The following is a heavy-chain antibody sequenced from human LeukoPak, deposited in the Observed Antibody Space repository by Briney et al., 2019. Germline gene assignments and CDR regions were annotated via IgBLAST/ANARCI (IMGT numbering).Heavy chain of an antibody. Sequence: PGGSLRLSCAASGFTFSSYTMNWVRQAPGKGLEWVSGISGSGGSTYYADSVKGRFTISRDNSKNTVYLQMNSLRAEDTAVYYCAKDIAAIGTDAFDIWGQGTMVTVSS. CDR3: AKDIAAIGTDAFDI. CDR2: ISGSGGST. CDR1: GFTFSSYT. V-gene: IGHV3-23*01. D-gene: IGHD6-13*01. J-gene: IGHJ3*02.